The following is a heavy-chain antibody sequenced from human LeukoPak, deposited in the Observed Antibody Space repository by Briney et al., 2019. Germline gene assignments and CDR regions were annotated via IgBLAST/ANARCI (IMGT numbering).Heavy chain of an antibody. V-gene: IGHV6-1*01. CDR1: GDSVSRNTAG. CDR3: ARDGGRFGEFPSLDY. Sequence: SQTLSLTCAISGDSVSRNTAGWNWIRQSPSRGLEWLGRTYYRSKWYNDFAPSVRNRITINPDTSKNQFSLQLNSVTPEDTAVYYCARDGGRFGEFPSLDYWGQGTLVTVSS. CDR2: TYYRSKWYN. D-gene: IGHD3-10*01. J-gene: IGHJ4*02.